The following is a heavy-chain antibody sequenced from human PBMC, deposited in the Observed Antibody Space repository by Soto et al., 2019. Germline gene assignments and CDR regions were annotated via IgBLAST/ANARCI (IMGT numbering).Heavy chain of an antibody. CDR3: ARATYDSSTYYLDY. CDR2: IYYTGNT. Sequence: QVQLQESGPGLVKPSQTLSLTCTVSGASISGGDYYWTWIRQPPGKGLEWIGPIYYTGNTYSNPSLESRRSISVDPSNNQFALRLTSVTAPDTAIYYCARATYDSSTYYLDYWGQGTLVTVSS. J-gene: IGHJ4*02. D-gene: IGHD3-22*01. CDR1: GASISGGDYY. V-gene: IGHV4-30-4*01.